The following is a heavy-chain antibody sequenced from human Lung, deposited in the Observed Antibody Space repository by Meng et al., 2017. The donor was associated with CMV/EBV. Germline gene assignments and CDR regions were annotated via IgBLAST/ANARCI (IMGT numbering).Heavy chain of an antibody. J-gene: IGHJ4*02. CDR1: GGSISSSSYY. CDR2: VYYTGDT. D-gene: IGHD1-26*01. CDR3: VRATGGSSSTL. Sequence: XTXSLXCTISGGSISSSSYYWAWIRQPPEKGLEWIGSVYYTGDTYYSPSLKSRVTISIDTSKNQFSLKVNSVTDADTAVYYCVRATGGSSSTLWGQGPLVTVSS. V-gene: IGHV4-39*07.